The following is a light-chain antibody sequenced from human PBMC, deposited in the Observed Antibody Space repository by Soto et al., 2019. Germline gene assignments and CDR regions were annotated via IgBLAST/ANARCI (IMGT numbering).Light chain of an antibody. V-gene: IGKV1-27*01. CDR1: QGISHY. CDR3: QKYNSAPRT. J-gene: IGKJ1*01. Sequence: DIQMTQSPSSLSASVGDRVTITCRASQGISHYLAWYQQRPGKVPEIVIYDAYTLQSGVPSRFSGSTSGTDFTHTISSLQPEDVATYYCQKYNSAPRTFGQGTKVEIK. CDR2: DAY.